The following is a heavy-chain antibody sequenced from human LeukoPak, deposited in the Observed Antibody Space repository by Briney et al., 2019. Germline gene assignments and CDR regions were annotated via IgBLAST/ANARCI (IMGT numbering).Heavy chain of an antibody. V-gene: IGHV1-3*01. D-gene: IGHD5-12*01. J-gene: IGHJ4*02. CDR1: GYTFTSCA. Sequence: ASVKVSCKASGYTFTSCAMHWVRQAPGQRLEWMGWINAGNGNTKYSQKFQGRVTITRDTSASTAYMELSSLRSEDTAVYYCARDFGYSGYDGYFDYWGQGTLVTVSS. CDR3: ARDFGYSGYDGYFDY. CDR2: INAGNGNT.